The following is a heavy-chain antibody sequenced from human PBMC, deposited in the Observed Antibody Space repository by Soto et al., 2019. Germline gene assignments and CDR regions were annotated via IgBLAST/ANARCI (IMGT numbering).Heavy chain of an antibody. J-gene: IGHJ5*02. V-gene: IGHV3-72*01. CDR1: GFTFSDRY. Sequence: GESLSLSCAAYGFTFSDRYMAWVRQAPGKGLEWVGRTRNKANSYTTEYAASVKGRFTISRDDSKNSLYLQMNSLKTEDTAVYYCASLYCSSTSCYTGFDPWGQGTLVTVSS. CDR2: TRNKANSYTT. CDR3: ASLYCSSTSCYTGFDP. D-gene: IGHD2-2*02.